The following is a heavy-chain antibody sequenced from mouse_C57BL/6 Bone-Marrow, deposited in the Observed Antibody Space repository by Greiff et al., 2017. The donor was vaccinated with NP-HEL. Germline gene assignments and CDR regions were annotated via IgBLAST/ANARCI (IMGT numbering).Heavy chain of an antibody. J-gene: IGHJ4*01. CDR1: GYTFTDYY. CDR3: AREGYYGSSYDYAMDY. CDR2: IYPGSGNT. Sequence: VQLQESGAELVRPGASVKLSCKASGYTFTDYYINWVKQRPGQGLEWIARIYPGSGNTYYNEKFKGKATLTAEKSSSTAYMQLSSLTSEDSAVYFCAREGYYGSSYDYAMDYWGQGTSVTVSS. D-gene: IGHD1-1*01. V-gene: IGHV1-76*01.